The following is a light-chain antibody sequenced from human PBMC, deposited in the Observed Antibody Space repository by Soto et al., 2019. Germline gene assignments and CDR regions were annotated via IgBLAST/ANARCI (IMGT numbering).Light chain of an antibody. Sequence: EIVMTQSPATLSVSPGERATLSCRASQSVSSNLAWYQQKPGQAPRLLIYSASPRATGIPAKFSGSGSGTEFTLTISSRQSEDFAIYFCQQYNNWPPDRTFGQGTKVDIK. CDR2: SAS. V-gene: IGKV3-15*01. CDR1: QSVSSN. CDR3: QQYNNWPPDRT. J-gene: IGKJ1*01.